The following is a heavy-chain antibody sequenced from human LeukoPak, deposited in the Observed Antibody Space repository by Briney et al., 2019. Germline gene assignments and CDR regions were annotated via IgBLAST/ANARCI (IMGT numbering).Heavy chain of an antibody. J-gene: IGHJ4*02. CDR3: AKGIGYRDYYDSSGYYSY. D-gene: IGHD3-22*01. Sequence: GGSLRLSCAASGFTFSDYYMSWIRQAPGKGLEWVSYISSSGSTIYYADSVKGRFTISRDNSKNTLYLQMNSLRAEDTAVYYCAKGIGYRDYYDSSGYYSYWGQGTLVTVSS. CDR1: GFTFSDYY. V-gene: IGHV3-11*01. CDR2: ISSSGSTI.